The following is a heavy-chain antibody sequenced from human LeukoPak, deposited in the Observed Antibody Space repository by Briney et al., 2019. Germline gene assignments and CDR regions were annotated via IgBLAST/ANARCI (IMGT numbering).Heavy chain of an antibody. CDR3: ASDVLRYFDH. CDR2: INHSGST. V-gene: IGHV4-34*01. D-gene: IGHD3-9*01. CDR1: GGSFSGYY. J-gene: IGHJ4*02. Sequence: SETLSLTRAVYGGSFSGYYWSWIRQPPGKGLEWIGEINHSGSTNYNPSLKSRVTISVDTSKNQFSLKLSSATAADTAVYYCASDVLRYFDHWGQGTLVTVSS.